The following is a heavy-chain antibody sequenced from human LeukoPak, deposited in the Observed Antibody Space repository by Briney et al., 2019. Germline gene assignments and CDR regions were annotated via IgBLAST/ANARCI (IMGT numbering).Heavy chain of an antibody. J-gene: IGHJ3*02. V-gene: IGHV1-3*03. CDR1: GYTFTGYY. CDR2: INAGNGNT. Sequence: ASVKVSCKASGYTFTGYYMHWVRQAPGQRLEWMGWINAGNGNTKYSQEFQGRVTITRDTSASTAYMELSSLRSEDMAVYYCAREGLYSGAFDIWGQGTMVTVSS. CDR3: AREGLYSGAFDI. D-gene: IGHD2-21*01.